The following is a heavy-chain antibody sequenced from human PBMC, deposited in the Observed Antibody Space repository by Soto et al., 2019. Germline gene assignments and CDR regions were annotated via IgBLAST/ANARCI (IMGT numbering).Heavy chain of an antibody. CDR1: GFTFTNYA. J-gene: IGHJ4*02. CDR3: AKGGSSGSGYFWGVDF. D-gene: IGHD3-22*01. CDR2: SGGVGGGT. Sequence: GGALRLSCAASGFTFTNYAMSWVRQAPGKGLEWISSSGGVGGGTYYADSVKGRFTLSRDNSKNTLYLQMHSLGADDTAVYYCAKGGSSGSGYFWGVDFWGQGTLVPVS. V-gene: IGHV3-23*01.